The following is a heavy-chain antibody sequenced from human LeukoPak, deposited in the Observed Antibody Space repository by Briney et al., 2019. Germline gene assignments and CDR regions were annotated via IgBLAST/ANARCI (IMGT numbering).Heavy chain of an antibody. J-gene: IGHJ4*02. D-gene: IGHD2-2*01. CDR1: GDSISSSSYY. CDR3: ARQLGYCSSTSCYADKVDY. V-gene: IGHV4-39*01. CDR2: IYYCGST. Sequence: KPSETLSLTCTVSGDSISSSSYYWGWIRQPPGKGLVWIGSIYYCGSTYYNPSLKIRVTISVDTSKNPFSLKLSSVTAADTAVYYCARQLGYCSSTSCYADKVDYWGQGTLVTVSS.